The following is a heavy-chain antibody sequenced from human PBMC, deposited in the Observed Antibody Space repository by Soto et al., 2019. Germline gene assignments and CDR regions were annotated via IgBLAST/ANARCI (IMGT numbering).Heavy chain of an antibody. J-gene: IGHJ4*02. D-gene: IGHD3-22*01. Sequence: WETLCLRCTGYGGSFRGYYWSWIRQPPGKGLEWIGEINHSGSTNYNPSLKSRVTISLDTSKTQFSLKLNSLTAADTAVYYCARGTNYYDSSGLFYWGQGTLVTVS. CDR2: INHSGST. CDR3: ARGTNYYDSSGLFY. CDR1: GGSFRGYY. V-gene: IGHV4-34*01.